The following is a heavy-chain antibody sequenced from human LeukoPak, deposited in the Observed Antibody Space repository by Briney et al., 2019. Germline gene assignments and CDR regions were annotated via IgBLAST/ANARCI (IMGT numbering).Heavy chain of an antibody. CDR1: GYIFTGYY. CDR2: INPHSGGT. V-gene: IGHV1-2*02. D-gene: IGHD3-22*01. CDR3: ARDRDYYNSIGYYYEGGSLDY. Sequence: ASVKVSCKASGYIFTGYYIHWVRQAPGQGLEWMGWINPHSGGTNYAQKFQGRVTMTRDTSISTAYMELSRLRSDDTAVYYCARDRDYYNSIGYYYEGGSLDYWGQGTLVTVSS. J-gene: IGHJ4*02.